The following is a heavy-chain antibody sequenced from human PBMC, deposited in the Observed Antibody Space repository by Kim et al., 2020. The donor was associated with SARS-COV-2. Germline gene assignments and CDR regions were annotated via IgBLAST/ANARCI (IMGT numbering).Heavy chain of an antibody. CDR2: ISAGGDRT. D-gene: IGHD6-13*01. V-gene: IGHV3-23*01. CDR3: AKAGQRLVLGYFDY. CDR1: GFTFSSYA. J-gene: IGHJ4*02. Sequence: GGSLRLSCTVSGFTFSSYAMTWVRQAPGKGLEWVSGISAGGDRTYYADSVKGRFTISRDNSKNTLYLQITTLSAEDTALYYCAKAGQRLVLGYFDYWGQG.